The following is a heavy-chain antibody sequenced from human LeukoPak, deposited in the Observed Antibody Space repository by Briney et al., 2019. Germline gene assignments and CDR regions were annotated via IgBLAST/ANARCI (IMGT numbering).Heavy chain of an antibody. V-gene: IGHV4-34*01. CDR1: GGSFSDYY. CDR2: INHSGST. Sequence: SETLSLTCAVYGGSFSDYYWTWIRQPPGKGLEWIGEINHSGSTNYNPSLKSRVTLSADTSKSQFSLKVNSVTAADTAVYYCARVYDSRGSYLAYWGQGTQVTVSS. J-gene: IGHJ4*02. CDR3: ARVYDSRGSYLAY. D-gene: IGHD3-22*01.